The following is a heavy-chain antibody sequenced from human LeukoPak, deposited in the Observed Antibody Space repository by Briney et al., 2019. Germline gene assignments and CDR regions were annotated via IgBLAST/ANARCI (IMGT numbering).Heavy chain of an antibody. CDR3: AADSPLTWSYGMDV. J-gene: IGHJ6*02. D-gene: IGHD2-21*02. CDR2: IVVGSGNT. Sequence: SVKVSCKASGFIFTSSAVQWVRQARGQRPEWIGWIVVGSGNTNYAQKFQERVTITRDMSTSTAYMELSSLRSEDTAVYYCAADSPLTWSYGMDVWGQGTTVTVSS. V-gene: IGHV1-58*01. CDR1: GFIFTSSA.